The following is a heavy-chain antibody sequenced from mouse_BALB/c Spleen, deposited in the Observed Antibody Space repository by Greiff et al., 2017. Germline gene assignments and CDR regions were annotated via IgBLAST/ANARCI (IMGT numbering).Heavy chain of an antibody. CDR2: IWGDGST. J-gene: IGHJ4*01. V-gene: IGHV2-6-7*01. CDR1: GFSLTGYG. D-gene: IGHD2-1*01. CDR3: DKHRSIYYGNGGDAMDY. Sequence: VQLQQSGPGLVAPSQSLSITCTVSGFSLTGYGVNWVRQPPGKGLEWLGMIWGDGSTDYNSALKSRLSISKDNSKSQVFLKMNSLQTDDTAMYYGDKHRSIYYGNGGDAMDYWGKGTSVTVSS.